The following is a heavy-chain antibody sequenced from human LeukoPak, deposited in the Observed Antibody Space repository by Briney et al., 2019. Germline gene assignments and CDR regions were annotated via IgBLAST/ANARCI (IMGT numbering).Heavy chain of an antibody. V-gene: IGHV3-15*01. CDR3: TTGGRY. CDR1: GGSFSGYY. Sequence: ETLSLTCAVYGGSFSGYYWGWIRQPPGKGLEWVGRIKSKTDGGTTDYAAPVKGRFTISRDDSKNTLYLQMNSLKAEDTAVYYCTTGGRYWGQGTLVTVSS. J-gene: IGHJ4*02. D-gene: IGHD1-26*01. CDR2: IKSKTDGGTT.